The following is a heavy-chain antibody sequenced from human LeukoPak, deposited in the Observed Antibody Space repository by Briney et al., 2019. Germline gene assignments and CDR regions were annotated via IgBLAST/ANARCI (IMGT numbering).Heavy chain of an antibody. J-gene: IGHJ4*02. D-gene: IGHD6-13*01. V-gene: IGHV3-30*02. CDR2: IRYDGSNK. CDR1: GFTFSSYG. Sequence: GGSLRLSCAASGFTFSSYGMHWVRQAPGKGLEWVAFIRYDGSNKYYADSVKGRFTIPRDNSKNTLYLQMNSLRAEDTAVYYCAKIAAARFYFDYWGQGTLVTVSS. CDR3: AKIAAARFYFDY.